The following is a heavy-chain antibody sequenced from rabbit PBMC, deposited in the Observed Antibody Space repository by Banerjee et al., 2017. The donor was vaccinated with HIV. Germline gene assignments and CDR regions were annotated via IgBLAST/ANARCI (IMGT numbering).Heavy chain of an antibody. Sequence: QSLEESGGDLVKPGASLTLTCTASGFSFSSSYWICWVRQAPGKGLEWIACIYAGSSGSTYYASWANGRFTISSHNAQNTLYLQLNSLTAADTATYFCARDPITIVVAGAFNLWGPGTLVTVS. CDR2: IYAGSSGST. D-gene: IGHD4-1*01. CDR1: GFSFSSSYW. CDR3: ARDPITIVVAGAFNL. J-gene: IGHJ4*01. V-gene: IGHV1S40*01.